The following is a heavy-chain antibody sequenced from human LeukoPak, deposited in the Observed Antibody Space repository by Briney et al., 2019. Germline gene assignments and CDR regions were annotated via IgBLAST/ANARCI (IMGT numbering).Heavy chain of an antibody. J-gene: IGHJ6*03. CDR1: GFTFSSYS. CDR3: ARELADCSSTSCYRYYYYMDV. CDR2: ISSSSSYI. V-gene: IGHV3-21*01. Sequence: GGSLRLSCAASGFTFSSYSMNWVRQAPGKGLEWVSSISSSSSYIYYADSVKGRFTISRDNAKNSLYLQMSSLRAEDTAVYYCARELADCSSTSCYRYYYYMDVWGKGTTVTVSS. D-gene: IGHD2-2*01.